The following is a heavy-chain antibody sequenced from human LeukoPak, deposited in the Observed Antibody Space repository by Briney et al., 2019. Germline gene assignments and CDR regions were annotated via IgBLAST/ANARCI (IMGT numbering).Heavy chain of an antibody. CDR2: IRTKAYGGTT. D-gene: IGHD2-15*01. V-gene: IGHV3-49*04. J-gene: IGHJ4*02. CDR3: TRDGSEGFDY. CDR1: GFTFGGYA. Sequence: GGSLRLSCTASGFTFGGYAMSWVRQAPGKGLEWVGFIRTKAYGGTTEYAASVKGRFTISRDDSKSIAYLQMNSLKTEDTAVYYCTRDGSEGFDYWGQGTLVTVSS.